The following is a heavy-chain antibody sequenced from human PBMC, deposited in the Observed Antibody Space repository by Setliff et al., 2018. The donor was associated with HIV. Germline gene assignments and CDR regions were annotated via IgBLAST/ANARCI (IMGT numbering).Heavy chain of an antibody. D-gene: IGHD6-13*01. CDR1: GFTFSDYG. J-gene: IGHJ4*02. CDR3: ARGSQAAVGMYYFDY. CDR2: IYYDGTNK. Sequence: HPGGSLRLSCAASGFTFSDYGMHWVRQAPGKGLEWVAVIYYDGTNKYYADSVKGRFTISRDNSKNTVYLQMGSLRAEDMALYYCARGSQAAVGMYYFDYWGQGTLVTVSS. V-gene: IGHV3-30*03.